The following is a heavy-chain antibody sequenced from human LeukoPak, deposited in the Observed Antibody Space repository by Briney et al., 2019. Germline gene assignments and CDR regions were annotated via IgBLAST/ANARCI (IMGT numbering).Heavy chain of an antibody. CDR3: AREVGATYFDY. D-gene: IGHD1-26*01. CDR1: GGSISSSSYY. V-gene: IGHV4-39*07. J-gene: IGHJ4*02. CDR2: FYYSRNT. Sequence: SETLSLTRTVSGGSISSSSYYWGWIRQPPGKGLEWIANFYYSRNTYYDPSLKSRVTISVDTSKNQFSLKLSSVTAADTAVYYCAREVGATYFDYWGQGTLVTVSS.